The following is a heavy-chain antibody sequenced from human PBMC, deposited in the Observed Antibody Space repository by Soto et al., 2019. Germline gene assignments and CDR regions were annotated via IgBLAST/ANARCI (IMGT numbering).Heavy chain of an antibody. CDR2: ISGSGGST. D-gene: IGHD3-3*01. J-gene: IGHJ6*02. V-gene: IGHV3-23*01. Sequence: GGSLRLSCAASGFTFSSYAMSWVRQAPGKGLEWVSAISGSGGSTYYADSVKGRFTISRDNSKNTLYLQMNSLRAEDTAVYYCAKLPYYDFWSGYPYRMDVWGQGTTVTVSS. CDR3: AKLPYYDFWSGYPYRMDV. CDR1: GFTFSSYA.